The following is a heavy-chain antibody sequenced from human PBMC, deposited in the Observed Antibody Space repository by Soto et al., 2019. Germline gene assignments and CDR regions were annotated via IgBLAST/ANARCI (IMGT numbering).Heavy chain of an antibody. J-gene: IGHJ6*02. Sequence: ASVKVSCKASGYTFTSCYMHWVRQAPGQGLEWMGIINPSGGSTSYAQKFQGRVTMTRDTSTSTVYMELSSLRSEDTAVYYCARDWAEYYYGMDVWGQGTTVTVSS. D-gene: IGHD3-16*01. CDR3: ARDWAEYYYGMDV. CDR1: GYTFTSCY. CDR2: INPSGGST. V-gene: IGHV1-46*01.